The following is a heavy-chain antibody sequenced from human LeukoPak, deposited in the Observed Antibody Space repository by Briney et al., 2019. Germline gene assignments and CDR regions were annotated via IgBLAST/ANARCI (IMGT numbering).Heavy chain of an antibody. CDR1: GFTFSSYS. J-gene: IGHJ4*02. CDR2: ISSSSSYI. Sequence: PGGSLRLSCAASGFTFSSYSMNWVRQAPGKGREWASSISSSSSYIYYADSVKGRFTISRDNARNSLYLRMNRLRAEDTAVYYCARDPRPFWPSQYYFDYWGQGTLVTVSS. V-gene: IGHV3-21*01. D-gene: IGHD3-3*01. CDR3: ARDPRPFWPSQYYFDY.